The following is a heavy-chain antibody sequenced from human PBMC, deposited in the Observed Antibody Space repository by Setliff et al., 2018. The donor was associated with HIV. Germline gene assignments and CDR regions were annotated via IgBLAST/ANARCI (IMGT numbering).Heavy chain of an antibody. CDR2: IYPGDSDT. CDR1: GYNFANYW. J-gene: IGHJ3*01. Sequence: GESLKISCQASGYNFANYWIGWVRQRPGKGLEWMGIIYPGDSDTKYSPSFQGQVSISADKSTSTAFPQWISLKASDTATYYCARQPSGFLNPKDSFDFWGQGTRVTVSS. V-gene: IGHV5-51*01. CDR3: ARQPSGFLNPKDSFDF.